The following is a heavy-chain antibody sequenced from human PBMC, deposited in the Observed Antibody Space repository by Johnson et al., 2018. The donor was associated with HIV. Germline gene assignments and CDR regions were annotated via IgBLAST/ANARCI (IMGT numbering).Heavy chain of an antibody. J-gene: IGHJ3*02. CDR2: ISYDGSNK. CDR1: GFTFSSYA. CDR3: ARSSGYYGTDAFDI. V-gene: IGHV3-30-3*01. D-gene: IGHD3-22*01. Sequence: QMQLVESGGGVVQPGRSLRLSCAASGFTFSSYAMHWVRQAPGKGLEWVAVISYDGSNKYYADSVKGRFTISRDNSKNTLYLQMNSLRPEDTAVYYCARSSGYYGTDAFDIWGQGTIVTVSS.